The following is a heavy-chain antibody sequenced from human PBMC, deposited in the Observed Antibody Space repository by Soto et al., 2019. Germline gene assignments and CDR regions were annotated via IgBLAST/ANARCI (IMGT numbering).Heavy chain of an antibody. Sequence: QVQLQESGPGLLKPSGTLSLTCTVSGGSIRGYYWCWIRQPPGTGLEWIGYIHYSGSTNYAPSLESRVTISVDTSKNLFSLKLNSVTAADTAVYYCARGLPYSTSSHWFDPWGQGTLVTVSS. D-gene: IGHD6-6*01. CDR2: IHYSGST. J-gene: IGHJ5*02. CDR3: ARGLPYSTSSHWFDP. CDR1: GGSIRGYY. V-gene: IGHV4-59*01.